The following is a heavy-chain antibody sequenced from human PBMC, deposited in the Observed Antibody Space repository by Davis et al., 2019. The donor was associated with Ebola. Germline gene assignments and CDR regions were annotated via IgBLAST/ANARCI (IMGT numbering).Heavy chain of an antibody. CDR1: GFIFRNYV. V-gene: IGHV3-23*01. CDR3: AKSGLSFGVVKYHYGMDV. D-gene: IGHD3-3*01. CDR2: ISGSGGST. Sequence: GESLKISCETSGFIFRNYVMSWVRQAPGKGLEWVSAISGSGGSTYYADSVKGRFTISRDNSKNTLYLQMNNLRAEDTAVYYCAKSGLSFGVVKYHYGMDVWGKGTTVTVSS. J-gene: IGHJ6*04.